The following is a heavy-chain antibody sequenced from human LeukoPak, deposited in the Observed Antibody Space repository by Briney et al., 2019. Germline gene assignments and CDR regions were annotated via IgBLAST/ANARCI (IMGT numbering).Heavy chain of an antibody. CDR3: ARGVLWFGELGDFAFDI. CDR1: GGTFSSYA. Sequence: GASVKVSCKASGGTFSSYAISRVRQAPGQGLEWMGGIIPIFGTANYAQMFQGRVTITTDESTSTAYMELSSLRSEDTAVYYCARGVLWFGELGDFAFDIWGQGTMVTVSS. J-gene: IGHJ3*02. CDR2: IIPIFGTA. V-gene: IGHV1-69*05. D-gene: IGHD3-10*01.